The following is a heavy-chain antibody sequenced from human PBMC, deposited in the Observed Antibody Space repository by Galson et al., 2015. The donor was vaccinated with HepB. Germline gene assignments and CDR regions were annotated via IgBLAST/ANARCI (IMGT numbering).Heavy chain of an antibody. CDR3: ARLANGYSSSYYFDY. D-gene: IGHD6-19*01. V-gene: IGHV5-10-1*01. Sequence: QSGAEVKKPGESLKISCKGSGYSFTSYWISWVRQMPGKGLEWMGRIDPSDSYTNYSPSFQGHVTISADKSISTAYLQWSSLKASDTAMYYCARLANGYSSSYYFDYWGQGTLVTVSS. J-gene: IGHJ4*02. CDR1: GYSFTSYW. CDR2: IDPSDSYT.